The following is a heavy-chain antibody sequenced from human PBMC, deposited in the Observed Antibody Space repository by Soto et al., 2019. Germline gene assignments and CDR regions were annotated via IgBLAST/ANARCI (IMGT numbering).Heavy chain of an antibody. CDR3: AKVSSSCYAGFFDL. CDR2: LSDSGGST. V-gene: IGHV3-23*01. D-gene: IGHD2-2*01. Sequence: EVQLLESGGGLVQPGGSLRLSCTASGFTFSSHAMTWVRQAPGKGLEWVSGLSDSGGSTYYADSVKDRFTISRDNSMNTLYLQMNTLRAEDTAVYYCAKVSSSCYAGFFDLWGQGTLVTVSS. CDR1: GFTFSSHA. J-gene: IGHJ4*02.